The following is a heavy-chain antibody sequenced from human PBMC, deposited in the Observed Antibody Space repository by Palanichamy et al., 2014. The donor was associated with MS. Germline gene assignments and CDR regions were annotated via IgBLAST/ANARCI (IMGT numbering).Heavy chain of an antibody. CDR3: ARAPRGERGYAYGLYYFDY. J-gene: IGHJ4*02. V-gene: IGHV4-59*08. D-gene: IGHD5-18*01. CDR1: GGSITDYY. CDR2: VYHTGST. Sequence: QVHLQESGPGLVKPSETLSLTCTVSGGSITDYYWNWIRQTPGKGLEWIGYVYHTGSTNYNPSLKSRVTISVDTSKKQFSLKLSSVTAADTAVYYCARAPRGERGYAYGLYYFDYWGRGTLVAVSS.